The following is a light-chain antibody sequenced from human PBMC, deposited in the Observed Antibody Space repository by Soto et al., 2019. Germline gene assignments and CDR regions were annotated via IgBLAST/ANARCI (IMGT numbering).Light chain of an antibody. CDR1: QSISSGC. J-gene: IGKJ1*01. CDR3: RHHDRAPTWT. CDR2: GAY. V-gene: IGKV3-20*01. Sequence: ELVLTQSPGTLSLSPGERATLSCRASQSISSGCLAWYQQKPGQAPRLLIFGAYYRATGTPDRFSGSGSGTDFALAISRLEPEDFGVYYCRHHDRAPTWTFGQGTKVEIK.